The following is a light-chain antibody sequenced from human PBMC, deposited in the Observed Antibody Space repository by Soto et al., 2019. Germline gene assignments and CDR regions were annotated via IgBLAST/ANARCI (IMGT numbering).Light chain of an antibody. CDR3: QSYDSSLSGSV. V-gene: IGLV1-40*01. CDR1: SSNIWTGYD. CDR2: GKS. Sequence: QSVLTQPPSVSGAPGQRVTISCTGSSSNIWTGYDVHWYQQLPGTAPKLLINGKSNRPSGVPDRFSGSKSGTSASLAITGLQAEDEADYYCQSYDSSLSGSVFGGGTKLTVL. J-gene: IGLJ2*01.